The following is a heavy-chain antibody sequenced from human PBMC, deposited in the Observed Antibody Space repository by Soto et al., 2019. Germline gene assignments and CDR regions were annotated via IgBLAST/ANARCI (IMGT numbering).Heavy chain of an antibody. CDR3: ARSRGYYDSSGYYYDPAYYFDY. D-gene: IGHD3-22*01. CDR1: GGTFSSYA. CDR2: IIPIFGTA. J-gene: IGHJ4*02. Sequence: SVKVSCKASGGTFSSYAISWVRQAPGQGLEWMGGIIPIFGTANYAQKFQGRVTITADESTSTAYMELSSLRSEDTAVYYCARSRGYYDSSGYYYDPAYYFDYWGQGTLVT. V-gene: IGHV1-69*13.